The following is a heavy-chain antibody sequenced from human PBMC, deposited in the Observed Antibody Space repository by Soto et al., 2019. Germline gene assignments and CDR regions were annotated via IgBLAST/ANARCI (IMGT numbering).Heavy chain of an antibody. CDR1: GFTFSNYG. CDR2: ISGSGDNT. D-gene: IGHD3-10*01. J-gene: IGHJ4*02. CDR3: AKSFFVFHRDDY. Sequence: GESLKISCAASGFTFSNYGMSWVRQAPGKGLEWVSAISGSGDNTYYADSVKGRFTISRDNSKNTLYLQMNSLRAEDTAIYYCAKSFFVFHRDDYWGQGTLVTVSS. V-gene: IGHV3-23*01.